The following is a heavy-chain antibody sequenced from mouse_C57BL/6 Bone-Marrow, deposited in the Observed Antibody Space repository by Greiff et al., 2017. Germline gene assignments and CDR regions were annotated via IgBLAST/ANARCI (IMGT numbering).Heavy chain of an antibody. CDR1: GFTFSSYG. Sequence: EVQVVESGGDLVKPGGSLKLSCAASGFTFSSYGMSWVRQTPDKRLEWVATISSGGSYTYYPDSVQGRFTISRDNAKNTLYLQMSSLKSEDTAMYYCARRAYYSNYWFAYWGQGTLVTVSA. D-gene: IGHD2-5*01. CDR3: ARRAYYSNYWFAY. V-gene: IGHV5-6*02. J-gene: IGHJ3*01. CDR2: ISSGGSYT.